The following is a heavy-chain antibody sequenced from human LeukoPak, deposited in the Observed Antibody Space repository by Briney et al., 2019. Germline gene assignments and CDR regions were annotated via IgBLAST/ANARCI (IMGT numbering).Heavy chain of an antibody. V-gene: IGHV3-30*18. CDR1: GFTFSSYG. J-gene: IGHJ4*02. CDR3: AKDAYPTYYDILTGYFPSSFFDY. CDR2: ISYDGSNK. D-gene: IGHD3-9*01. Sequence: GGSLRLSCAASGFTFSSYGMHWVRQAPGKGLEWVAVISYDGSNKYYADSVKGRFTISRDNSKNTLYLQMNSLRAEDTAVYYCAKDAYPTYYDILTGYFPSSFFDYWGQGTVVTVSS.